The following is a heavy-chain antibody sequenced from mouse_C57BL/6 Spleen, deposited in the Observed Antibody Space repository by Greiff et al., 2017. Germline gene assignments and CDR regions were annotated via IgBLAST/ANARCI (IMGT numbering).Heavy chain of an antibody. CDR2: ISSGGSYT. D-gene: IGHD2-5*01. J-gene: IGHJ4*01. CDR1: GFTFSSYG. CDR3: ARHGYYSNFYYYAMDY. Sequence: EVKLVESGGDLVKPGGSLKLSCAASGFTFSSYGMSWVRQTPDKRLEWVATISSGGSYTYYPDSVKGRFTISRDNAKNTLYLQMSSLKSEDTAMYYCARHGYYSNFYYYAMDYWGQGTSVTVSS. V-gene: IGHV5-6*01.